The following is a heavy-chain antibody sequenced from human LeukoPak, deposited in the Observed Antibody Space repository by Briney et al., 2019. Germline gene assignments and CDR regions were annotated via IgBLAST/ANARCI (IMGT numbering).Heavy chain of an antibody. V-gene: IGHV4-59*01. CDR2: IYYSGST. J-gene: IGHJ4*02. CDR3: ARVLTLRFGEYYFDY. D-gene: IGHD3-10*01. CDR1: GGSISSYY. Sequence: SETLSLTCTVSGGSISSYYWSWIRHPPGKGLEWSGYIYYSGSTNYNLSLKSRVTISVDTSKNQFSLKLSSVTAADTAVYYCARVLTLRFGEYYFDYWGQGTLVTVSS.